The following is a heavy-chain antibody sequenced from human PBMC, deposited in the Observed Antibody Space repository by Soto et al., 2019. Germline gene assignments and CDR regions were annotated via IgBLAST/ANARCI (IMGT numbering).Heavy chain of an antibody. V-gene: IGHV4-59*08. D-gene: IGHD4-4*01. CDR1: GGSISSYY. Sequence: QVQLQESGPGLVKPSETLSLTCTVSGGSISSYYWSWIRQPPGKGLEWIGYIYYSGSTNYNPSLKSRVTISVDTSKNQFSLKLSSVTAADTAVYYCARHAGYSNLVAYFDYWGQGTLVTVSS. CDR2: IYYSGST. J-gene: IGHJ4*02. CDR3: ARHAGYSNLVAYFDY.